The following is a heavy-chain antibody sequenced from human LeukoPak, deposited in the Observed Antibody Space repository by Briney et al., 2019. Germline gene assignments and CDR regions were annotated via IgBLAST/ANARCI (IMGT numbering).Heavy chain of an antibody. V-gene: IGHV4-4*02. CDR2: RYHSGGT. CDR1: GGSINSPKS. CDR3: GAYRTLDDAFDI. J-gene: IGHJ3*02. Sequence: SETLSLTCAGSGGSINSPKSWSWVRQPPGKGLEWIGDRYHSGGTNYNPSLKSRVTISVDTSKNQFSLELNSVTAADTAVYYCGAYRTLDDAFDIWGQGTLVTVSS. D-gene: IGHD3-16*01.